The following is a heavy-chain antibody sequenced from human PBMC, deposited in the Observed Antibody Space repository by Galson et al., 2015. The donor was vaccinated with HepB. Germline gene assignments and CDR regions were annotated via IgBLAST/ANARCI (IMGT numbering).Heavy chain of an antibody. J-gene: IGHJ4*02. Sequence: SLRLSCADSGFTFSSNAMSWVRQAPGKGLELVSVISDSGDSTFYADSVKGRFTISRDNSKNMLFLQMNSLRAEDTALYYCAGRPPIGVAGPLDYWGQGSLVTVSS. CDR1: GFTFSSNA. CDR2: ISDSGDST. V-gene: IGHV3-23*01. CDR3: AGRPPIGVAGPLDY. D-gene: IGHD6-19*01.